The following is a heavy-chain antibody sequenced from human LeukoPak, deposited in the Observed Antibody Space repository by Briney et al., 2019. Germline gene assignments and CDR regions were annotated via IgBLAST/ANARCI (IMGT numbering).Heavy chain of an antibody. CDR1: GFTVSDNY. CDR2: MYSRGDA. CDR3: ARDAPQVPAAGVLAS. J-gene: IGHJ5*02. V-gene: IGHV3-53*01. D-gene: IGHD6-13*01. Sequence: GGSLRLSCAASGFTVSDNYMSWVRQAPGKGLEWVSVMYSRGDAYYANSVKGRFTFSRDISKNTLYLQMNGLRVEDTAMYYCARDAPQVPAAGVLASWGQGTLVIVSS.